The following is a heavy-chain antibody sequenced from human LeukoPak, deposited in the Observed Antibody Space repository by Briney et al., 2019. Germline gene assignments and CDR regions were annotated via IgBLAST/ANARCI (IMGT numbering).Heavy chain of an antibody. J-gene: IGHJ4*02. CDR1: GFTFNSYA. CDR3: AKRLAMTGTYHFDY. CDR2: ISASGVTA. D-gene: IGHD6-19*01. V-gene: IGHV3-23*01. Sequence: GGSLRLSCAASGFTFNSYAMSWVRQTPGKGLEWVSGISASGVTAYYADSVKGRFTISRDNSVNTLYLQMTSLRAEDTAVYYCAKRLAMTGTYHFDYWGQGTLVTVSS.